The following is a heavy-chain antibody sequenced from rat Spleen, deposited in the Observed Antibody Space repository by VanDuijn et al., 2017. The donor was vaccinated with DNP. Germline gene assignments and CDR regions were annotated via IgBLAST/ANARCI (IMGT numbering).Heavy chain of an antibody. J-gene: IGHJ2*01. CDR3: TKYTLVGSYYYGYFDY. D-gene: IGHD1-12*02. V-gene: IGHV5-31*01. Sequence: EVQLVESGGGPVQPGRSLKLSCVASGFIFSNYWMTWIRQAPKKGLEWVATLSYNGGTPYYRDSVKGRFTISRDNAQSTLYLQMDSLRSDDTATYYCTKYTLVGSYYYGYFDYWGQGVMVTVSS. CDR2: LSYNGGTP. CDR1: GFIFSNYW.